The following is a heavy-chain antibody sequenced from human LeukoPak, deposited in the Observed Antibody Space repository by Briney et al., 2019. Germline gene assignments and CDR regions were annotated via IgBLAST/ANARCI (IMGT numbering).Heavy chain of an antibody. V-gene: IGHV1-58*02. Sequence: GTSVKVSCKASGFTFTSSAMQWVRQARGQRLEWIGWIVVGSGNTNYAQKFQERVTITRDMSTSTAYMELSSLRAEDTAVYYCAKDRRYCSSTSCYGDFDYWGQGTLATVSS. CDR2: IVVGSGNT. J-gene: IGHJ4*02. CDR1: GFTFTSSA. CDR3: AKDRRYCSSTSCYGDFDY. D-gene: IGHD2-2*01.